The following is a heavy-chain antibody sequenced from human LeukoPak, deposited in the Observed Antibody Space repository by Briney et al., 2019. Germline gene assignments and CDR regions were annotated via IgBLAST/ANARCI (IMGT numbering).Heavy chain of an antibody. J-gene: IGHJ4*02. CDR3: ARGLFSLRYYDY. CDR2: INHRGST. V-gene: IGHV4-34*01. CDR1: GGSISSYY. Sequence: PSETLSLTCTVSGGSISSYYWSRIRQPPGKGLEWIGEINHRGSTNYNPSLKSRVTISVVTSKNQFSLKVSSVTAADTAVYYCARGLFSLRYYDYWGQGTLVTVSS. D-gene: IGHD3-9*01.